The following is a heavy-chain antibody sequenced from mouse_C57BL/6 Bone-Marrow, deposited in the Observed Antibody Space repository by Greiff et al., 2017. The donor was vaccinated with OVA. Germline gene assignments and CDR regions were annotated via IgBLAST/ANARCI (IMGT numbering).Heavy chain of an antibody. CDR2: IDPSDSYT. Sequence: QVQLQQPGAELVMPGASVKLSCKASGYTFTSYWMHWVKQRPGQGLEWIGEIDPSDSYTNYNQKFKGKSTLTVDKSSSTAYMQLSSLTSEDSAVYYCASYSSRFAYWGQGTLVTVSA. CDR1: GYTFTSYW. D-gene: IGHD1-1*01. CDR3: ASYSSRFAY. V-gene: IGHV1-69*01. J-gene: IGHJ3*01.